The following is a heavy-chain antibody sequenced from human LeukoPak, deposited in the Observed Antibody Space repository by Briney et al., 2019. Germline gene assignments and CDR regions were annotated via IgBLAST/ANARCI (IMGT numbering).Heavy chain of an antibody. Sequence: ASVKVSCKASGYTFTSYYMHWVRQAPGQGLEWMGWINTFNGHTNYAQSRQDRVTMNTDTSTSTVYMELSSLISDDTAVYYCARVDTVNYYYYMDLWGKGTPVTVSS. CDR3: ARVDTVNYYYYMDL. V-gene: IGHV1/OR15-2*02. D-gene: IGHD5-18*01. CDR1: GYTFTSYY. J-gene: IGHJ6*03. CDR2: INTFNGHT.